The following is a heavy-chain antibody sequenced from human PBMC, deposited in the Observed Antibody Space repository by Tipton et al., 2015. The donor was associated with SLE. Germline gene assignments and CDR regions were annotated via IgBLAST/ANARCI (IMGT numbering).Heavy chain of an antibody. CDR2: INHSGST. Sequence: TLSLTCAVYGGSFSGYYWSWIRQPPGKGLEWIGEINHSGSTNYNPSLKSRVTISVDTSKNQFSLKLSSVTAADTAVYYCARLFSGSYDNWGQGTLVTVSS. CDR1: GGSFSGYY. D-gene: IGHD1-26*01. CDR3: ARLFSGSYDN. J-gene: IGHJ4*02. V-gene: IGHV4-34*01.